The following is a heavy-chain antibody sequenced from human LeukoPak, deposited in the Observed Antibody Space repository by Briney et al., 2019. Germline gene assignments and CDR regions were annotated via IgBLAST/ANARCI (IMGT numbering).Heavy chain of an antibody. V-gene: IGHV4-61*01. CDR2: IYYSGST. CDR1: GGSVSSGTYY. Sequence: SETLSLTCTVSGGSVSSGTYYWSWIRQPPGRGLEWIGYIYYSGSTNYNPSLKSRVTVSVDTSKNQCSLKLSSVTTADTAVYYCTRSTNLEAFDIWGQGTMVTVSS. J-gene: IGHJ3*02. CDR3: TRSTNLEAFDI. D-gene: IGHD2-8*01.